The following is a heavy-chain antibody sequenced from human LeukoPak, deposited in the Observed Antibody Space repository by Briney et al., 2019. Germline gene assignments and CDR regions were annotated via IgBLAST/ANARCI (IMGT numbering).Heavy chain of an antibody. Sequence: GGSLRLSCAASGSTVSSNYMNWVRQAPGKGLEWVSVIYGGGSTYYADSVKGRFTISRDNSKSTLYLQMNSLRAEDTAVYYCARGAGNTVSTRFFDYWGRGTLVTVSS. J-gene: IGHJ4*02. V-gene: IGHV3-53*01. CDR2: IYGGGST. CDR3: ARGAGNTVSTRFFDY. CDR1: GSTVSSNY. D-gene: IGHD5/OR15-5a*01.